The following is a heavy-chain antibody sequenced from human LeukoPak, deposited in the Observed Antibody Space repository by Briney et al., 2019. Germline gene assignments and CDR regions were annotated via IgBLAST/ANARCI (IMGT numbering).Heavy chain of an antibody. CDR2: IYSSGTT. D-gene: IGHD3-10*01. Sequence: SETLSLTCIVSGGSISSNSHYWGWIRQPPGKGLEWIGSIYSSGTTYYNPSLRNRLTISADTSKNLFSLKLGSVAAADTAVYYCARGSDYQGSKRALGHYWGQGTLVTVSS. J-gene: IGHJ4*02. V-gene: IGHV4-39*01. CDR1: GGSISSNSHY. CDR3: ARGSDYQGSKRALGHY.